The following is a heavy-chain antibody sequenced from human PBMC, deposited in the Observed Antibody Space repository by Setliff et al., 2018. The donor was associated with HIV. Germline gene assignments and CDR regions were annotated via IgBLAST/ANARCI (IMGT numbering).Heavy chain of an antibody. D-gene: IGHD1-26*01. CDR3: ARSVVGVPDYFDY. CDR2: IKQGGTEN. Sequence: GGSLRLSCAASGFTFSSYGMHWVRQAPGKGLEWVANIKQGGTENYSVDSVKGRFTISRDDAKNTLYLQMNSLRAEDTAVYYCARSVVGVPDYFDYWGQGTLVTVSS. V-gene: IGHV3-7*01. J-gene: IGHJ4*02. CDR1: GFTFSSYG.